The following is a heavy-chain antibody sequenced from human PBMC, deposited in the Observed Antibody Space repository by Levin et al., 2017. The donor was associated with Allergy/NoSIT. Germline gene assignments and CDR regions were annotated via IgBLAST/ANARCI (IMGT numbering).Heavy chain of an antibody. V-gene: IGHV4-59*01. D-gene: IGHD2-21*01. CDR1: GGSIGRYY. J-gene: IGHJ2*01. CDR3: ARAAYCGGGCYYYFDL. Sequence: PSETLSLTCTVYGGSIGRYYYHWIRQPPGKGLELIGYVFYSGSSNYNPSLKSRVTMSVDTSKNQFSLKLTSVTAADTAVYYCARAAYCGGGCYYYFDLWGRGALVTVSS. CDR2: VFYSGSS.